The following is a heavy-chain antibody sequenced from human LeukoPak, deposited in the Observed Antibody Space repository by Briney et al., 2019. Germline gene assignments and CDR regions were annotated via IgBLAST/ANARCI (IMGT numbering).Heavy chain of an antibody. J-gene: IGHJ4*02. V-gene: IGHV1-2*04. D-gene: IGHD3-10*01. CDR3: ARGSRGITMVRGVTLPYFDY. Sequence: ASVKVSCKASGYTFTGYYMHWVRQAPGQGLEWMGWINPNSGGTNYAQKFQGWVTMTRDTSISTAYMELSRLRSDDTAVYYCARGSRGITMVRGVTLPYFDYWGQGTLVTVSS. CDR2: INPNSGGT. CDR1: GYTFTGYY.